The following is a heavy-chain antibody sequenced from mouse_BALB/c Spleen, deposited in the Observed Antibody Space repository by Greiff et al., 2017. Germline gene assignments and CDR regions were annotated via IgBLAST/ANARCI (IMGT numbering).Heavy chain of an antibody. V-gene: IGHV5-4*02. CDR2: ISDGGSYT. Sequence: EVQLQESGGGLVKPGGSLKLSCAASGFTFSDYYMYWVRQTPEKRLEWVATISDGGSYTYYPDSVKGRFTISRDNAKNNLYLQMSSLKSEDTAMYYCARAYGNYLYYFDYWGQGTTLTVSS. D-gene: IGHD2-10*02. J-gene: IGHJ2*01. CDR3: ARAYGNYLYYFDY. CDR1: GFTFSDYY.